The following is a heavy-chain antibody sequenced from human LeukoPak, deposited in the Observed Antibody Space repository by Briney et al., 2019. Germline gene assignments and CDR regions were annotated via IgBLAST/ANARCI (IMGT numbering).Heavy chain of an antibody. J-gene: IGHJ4*02. CDR3: TRGGYCSSTSCYTFGY. V-gene: IGHV3-49*04. Sequence: PGRSLRLSCTASGFTFGDYAMSWVRQAPGKGLEWVGFIRSKAYGGTTEYAASVKGRFTISRDDSKSIAHLQMNSLKTEDTAVYYCTRGGYCSSTSCYTFGYWGQGTLVTVSS. D-gene: IGHD2-2*02. CDR1: GFTFGDYA. CDR2: IRSKAYGGTT.